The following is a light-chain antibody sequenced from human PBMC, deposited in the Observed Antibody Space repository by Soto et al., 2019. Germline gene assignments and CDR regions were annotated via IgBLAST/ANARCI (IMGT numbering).Light chain of an antibody. Sequence: DIEMTQSPSSLSASVGDRVTITCRASQGISNYLAWYKQRPGKVPKLLIYASSTLQSGVPSRFSGSGSGTDFTLTSSSLRHEDVATYYGQKYDSAPWTFGKGTEVEIK. V-gene: IGKV1-27*01. J-gene: IGKJ1*01. CDR2: ASS. CDR3: QKYDSAPWT. CDR1: QGISNY.